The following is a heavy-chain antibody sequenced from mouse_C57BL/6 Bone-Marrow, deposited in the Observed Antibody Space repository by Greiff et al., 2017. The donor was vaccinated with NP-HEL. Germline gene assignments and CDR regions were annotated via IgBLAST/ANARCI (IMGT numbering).Heavy chain of an antibody. CDR3: ARHPPDYYYFDY. V-gene: IGHV5-6*01. D-gene: IGHD2-4*01. J-gene: IGHJ2*01. CDR2: ISSGGSYT. Sequence: EVHLVESGGDLVKPGGSLKLSCAASGFTFSSYGMSWVLQTPDKRLEWVATISSGGSYTYYPDSVKGRFTISRDNAKNTLYLQMSSLKSEDTAMYYCARHPPDYYYFDYWGQGTTLTVSS. CDR1: GFTFSSYG.